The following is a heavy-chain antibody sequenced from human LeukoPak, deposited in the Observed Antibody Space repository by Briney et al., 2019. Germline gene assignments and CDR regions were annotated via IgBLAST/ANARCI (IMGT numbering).Heavy chain of an antibody. CDR1: GGSISSGDYY. J-gene: IGHJ5*02. Sequence: PSGTLSLTCAVSGGSISSGDYYWSWIRQPPGKGLEWIGYIYYSGSTYYNPSLKSRVTISVDTSKNQFSLKLSSVTAADTAVYYCARVRAQQLVKGGWFDPWGQGTLVTVSS. V-gene: IGHV4-30-4*01. CDR3: ARVRAQQLVKGGWFDP. CDR2: IYYSGST. D-gene: IGHD6-13*01.